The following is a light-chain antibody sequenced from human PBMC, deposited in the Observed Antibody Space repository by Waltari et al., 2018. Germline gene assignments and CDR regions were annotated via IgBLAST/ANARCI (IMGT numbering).Light chain of an antibody. J-gene: IGKJ4*01. CDR3: HQRTSWPLT. CDR2: DAS. CDR1: KSVNTS. Sequence: EIVLTQSPATLSLSPGERATLSCRASKSVNTSFAWYQQKPGHAPRLLIFDASDRATCGPARFSGSGSGTDFTLTISSLEPEDFAVYFCHQRTSWPLTFGGGTQVEFK. V-gene: IGKV3-11*01.